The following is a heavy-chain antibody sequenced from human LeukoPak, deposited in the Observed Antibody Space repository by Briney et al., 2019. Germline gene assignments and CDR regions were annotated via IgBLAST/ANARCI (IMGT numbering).Heavy chain of an antibody. D-gene: IGHD2-15*01. Sequence: SETLSLTCTVSGGSISSSNYFWGWIRQSPGKGLEWIGSINYSGSTYYNPSLKSRVTISVDRSKNQFSLKLSSVTAADTAVYYCARGYCSGGSCYSSYYYSYMDAWGKGTTVTVSS. CDR1: GGSISSSNYF. CDR3: ARGYCSGGSCYSSYYYSYMDA. J-gene: IGHJ6*03. CDR2: INYSGST. V-gene: IGHV4-39*07.